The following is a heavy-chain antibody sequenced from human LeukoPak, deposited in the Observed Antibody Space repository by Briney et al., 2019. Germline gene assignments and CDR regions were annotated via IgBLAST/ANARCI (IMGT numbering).Heavy chain of an antibody. J-gene: IGHJ4*02. Sequence: SETLSLTCTVSGGSTSSYYWSWIRQPPGKGLEWIGYIYYSGSTNYNPSLKSRVTISVDTSKNQFSLKLSSVTAADTAVYYCARVRQYSSSWYFDYWGQGTLATVSS. CDR3: ARVRQYSSSWYFDY. CDR1: GGSTSSYY. CDR2: IYYSGST. D-gene: IGHD6-13*01. V-gene: IGHV4-59*01.